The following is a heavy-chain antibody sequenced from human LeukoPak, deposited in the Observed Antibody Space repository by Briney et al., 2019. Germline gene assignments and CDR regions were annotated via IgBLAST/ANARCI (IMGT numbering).Heavy chain of an antibody. CDR3: AKVLGGYDYAFDI. CDR1: GFTFDDYA. J-gene: IGHJ3*02. CDR2: ISWNSGSI. Sequence: TGGSLRLSCAASGFTFDDYAMHWVRQAPGKGLEWVSGISWNSGSIGYADSVKGRFTISRDNAKNSLYLQMNSLRADDTALYYCAKVLGGYDYAFDIWGQGTMVTVSS. V-gene: IGHV3-9*01. D-gene: IGHD5-12*01.